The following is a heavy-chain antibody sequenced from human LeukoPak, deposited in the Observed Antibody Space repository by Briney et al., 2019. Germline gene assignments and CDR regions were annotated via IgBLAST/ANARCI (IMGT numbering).Heavy chain of an antibody. V-gene: IGHV3-9*01. J-gene: IGHJ2*01. Sequence: PGGSLRLSCAASGFTLDDYVMHWVRQAPGKGLEGVSGISWNSVSIGYADSVKGRFTISRDNAKNSLYLQMSSLRAEDTALYYCAKDIGTGGTGWYFDLWGRGTLVTVSS. CDR3: AKDIGTGGTGWYFDL. CDR2: ISWNSVSI. D-gene: IGHD6-13*01. CDR1: GFTLDDYV.